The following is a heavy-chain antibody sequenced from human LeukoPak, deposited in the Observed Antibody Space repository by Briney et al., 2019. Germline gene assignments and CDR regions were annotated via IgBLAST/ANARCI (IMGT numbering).Heavy chain of an antibody. CDR3: TYGDYPLTY. CDR1: VLSVSGNY. V-gene: IGHV3-66*01. J-gene: IGHJ4*02. D-gene: IGHD4-17*01. CDR2: IYSDGKT. Sequence: GWSLRLSCTASVLSVSGNYWHGVRQAPGKALEWASIIYSDGKTLYTKSVKGRFTFSRDKSKNTFYLQLNSLRAEDTAVYFCTYGDYPLTYWGQGTLVTVSS.